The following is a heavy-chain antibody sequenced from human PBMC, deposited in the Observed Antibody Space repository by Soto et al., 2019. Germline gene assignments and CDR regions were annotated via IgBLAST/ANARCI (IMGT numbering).Heavy chain of an antibody. CDR3: AKDGTNGYNLMY. D-gene: IGHD5-12*01. V-gene: IGHV4-4*02. CDR2: VYHTGST. Sequence: QVQLQESGPGLVEPSGTLSLTCSVSGDSISGGGWWSWVRQPPGKGLEWIGEVYHTGSTNYNPSLQIRVTISVDKSKNHFSLSLNSVTAADTAIYFCAKDGTNGYNLMYWGQGTLGTVAS. J-gene: IGHJ4*02. CDR1: GDSISGGGW.